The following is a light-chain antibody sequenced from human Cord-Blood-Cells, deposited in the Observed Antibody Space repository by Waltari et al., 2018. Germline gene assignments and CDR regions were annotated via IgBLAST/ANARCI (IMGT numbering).Light chain of an antibody. Sequence: QSALTQPASVSGSPGQSTTISCTGTRSDVGSYNLGSWYQQHPGKAPKRMIYEGSKRPSGVSNRFSGSKSGNTASLTISGLQAEDEADYYCCSYAGSSTFVVFGGGTKLTVL. CDR3: CSYAGSSTFVV. J-gene: IGLJ2*01. CDR1: RSDVGSYNL. V-gene: IGLV2-23*03. CDR2: EGS.